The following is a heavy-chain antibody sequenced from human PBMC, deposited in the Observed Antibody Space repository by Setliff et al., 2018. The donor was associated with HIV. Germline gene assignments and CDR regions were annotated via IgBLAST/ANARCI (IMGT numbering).Heavy chain of an antibody. J-gene: IGHJ4*02. CDR1: GFTFSTFA. D-gene: IGHD1-1*01. V-gene: IGHV3-30*01. CDR2: TSYDASRT. Sequence: GESLKISCVASGFTFSTFAMHWVRQAPGKGLEWVSVTSYDASRTSYADSVKGRFTISRDNSKNTLFLQPNTLRPEDPAVYYCASARIPTGGTSTSLDYWGQGALVTVSS. CDR3: ASARIPTGGTSTSLDY.